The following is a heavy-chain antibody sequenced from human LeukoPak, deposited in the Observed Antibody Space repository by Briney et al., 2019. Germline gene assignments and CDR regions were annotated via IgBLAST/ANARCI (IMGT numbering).Heavy chain of an antibody. V-gene: IGHV3-21*01. Sequence: GGSLRLSCAASGFTFSTYSMNWVRQAPGKGLEWVSYIGSSSSYIAYAGSVRGRFTVSRDNAKNSLYLQMNSLRDEDTAVYYCVAMGYNYFDPWGQGSLVIVSS. CDR3: VAMGYNYFDP. CDR2: IGSSSSYI. CDR1: GFTFSTYS. D-gene: IGHD5-18*01. J-gene: IGHJ4*02.